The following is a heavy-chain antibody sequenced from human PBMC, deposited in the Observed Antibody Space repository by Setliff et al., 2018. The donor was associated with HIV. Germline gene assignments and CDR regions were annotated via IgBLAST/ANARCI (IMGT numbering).Heavy chain of an antibody. CDR2: INAGNGNT. CDR1: GYSFTRNF. V-gene: IGHV1-3*01. D-gene: IGHD3-10*01. CDR3: ARESVVRGVIRPFDY. J-gene: IGHJ4*02. Sequence: ASVKVSCKASGYSFTRNFVHWVRQAPGQRLEWMGWINAGNGNTKYSQKFQGRVTISRDTSASTVYMELSSLRSEDTAVYYCARESVVRGVIRPFDYWGQGTLVTVSS.